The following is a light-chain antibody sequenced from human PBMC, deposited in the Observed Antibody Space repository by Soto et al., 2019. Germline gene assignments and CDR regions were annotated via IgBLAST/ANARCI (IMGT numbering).Light chain of an antibody. J-gene: IGKJ4*01. V-gene: IGKV2-28*01. CDR1: QNLLNSNGYNY. Sequence: DIVMTQSPLSLPVTPGEPASISCRSSQNLLNSNGYNYLDWYVQKPGQSPQLLIYLGSSRASGAPDRFSGSGSDTDFTLKISRVEAEDVGVYYCMQALQTPLTFGGGTMVEIK. CDR2: LGS. CDR3: MQALQTPLT.